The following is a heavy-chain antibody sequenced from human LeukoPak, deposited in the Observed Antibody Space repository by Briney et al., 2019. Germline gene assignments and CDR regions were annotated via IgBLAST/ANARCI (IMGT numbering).Heavy chain of an antibody. V-gene: IGHV3-74*01. CDR3: ARDGGSYSACDY. CDR2: INTDGSST. CDR1: GFTFSSYW. Sequence: GGSLRLSCAASGFTFSSYWMHWVRQAPGKGLVWVSRINTDGSSTSYADSVKGRFTISRDNAKNTLYLQMNSLRAEDTAVYYCARDGGSYSACDYWGQGTLVTVSS. J-gene: IGHJ4*02. D-gene: IGHD1-26*01.